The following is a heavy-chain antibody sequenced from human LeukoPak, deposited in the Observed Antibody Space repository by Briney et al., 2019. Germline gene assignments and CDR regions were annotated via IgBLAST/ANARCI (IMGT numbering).Heavy chain of an antibody. CDR1: GGTFSSYA. J-gene: IGHJ4*02. CDR3: ATEYYYDSSGYLLDY. CDR2: IIPIFGTA. Sequence: SVKVSCKASGGTFSSYAISWVRQAPGQGLEWMGGIIPIFGTANYAQKFQGRVTITTDESTSTAYMELSSLRSEDTAVYYCATEYYYDSSGYLLDYWGQGTLVTVSS. D-gene: IGHD3-22*01. V-gene: IGHV1-69*05.